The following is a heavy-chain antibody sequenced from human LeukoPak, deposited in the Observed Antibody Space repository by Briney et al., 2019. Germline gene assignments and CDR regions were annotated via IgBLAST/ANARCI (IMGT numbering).Heavy chain of an antibody. J-gene: IGHJ6*03. CDR2: IGGSGSFI. Sequence: GXXLXXSXAGSGXTFSTYXIKWVRQAXGXXLEWVSHIGGSGSFIYYADSVKGRFTISRDNAKNSVYLQMNSLRDEDTAVYFCARLLATWDYYYMDVWGKGTTVTVSS. V-gene: IGHV3-48*02. CDR1: GXTFSTYX. CDR3: ARLLATWDYYYMDV. D-gene: IGHD3-3*02.